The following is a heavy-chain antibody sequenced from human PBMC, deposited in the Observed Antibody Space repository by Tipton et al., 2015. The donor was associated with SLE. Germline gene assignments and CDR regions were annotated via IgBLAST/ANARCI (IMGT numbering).Heavy chain of an antibody. CDR2: IYTSGST. CDR1: GGSISSGIYY. Sequence: TLSLTCTVSGGSISSGIYYWSWIRQPAGKGLEWIGYIYTSGSTNYNPSLKSRVTISVDTSKNQFSLKLSSVTAADTAVYYCASSRGWVVASLHPWGQGTLVTVSS. CDR3: ASSRGWVVASLHP. D-gene: IGHD2-15*01. V-gene: IGHV4-61*09. J-gene: IGHJ5*02.